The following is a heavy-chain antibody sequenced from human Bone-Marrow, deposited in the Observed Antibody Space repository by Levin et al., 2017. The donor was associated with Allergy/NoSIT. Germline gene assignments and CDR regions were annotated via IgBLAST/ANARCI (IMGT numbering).Heavy chain of an antibody. J-gene: IGHJ3*02. Sequence: PGGSLRLSCGASGFTFSSYAMSWVRQAPGKGLEWVSIISGSGGSTYYADSVKGRFTISRDNSKNTLYLQMNSLRVEDTALYYCAKDIGGSIFGVARDAFDIWGQGTMVTVSS. CDR2: ISGSGGST. V-gene: IGHV3-23*01. CDR1: GFTFSSYA. D-gene: IGHD3-3*01. CDR3: AKDIGGSIFGVARDAFDI.